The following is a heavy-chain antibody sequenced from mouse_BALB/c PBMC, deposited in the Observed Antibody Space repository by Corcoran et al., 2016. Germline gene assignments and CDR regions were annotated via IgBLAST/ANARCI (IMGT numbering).Heavy chain of an antibody. Sequence: QIQLVQSGPELKKPGETVRISCKASGYTFTTAGMQWVQKMPGKGLKWIGWINTHSGVPKYAEDFKGRFAFSLETSASTAYLQISNLKNEDMATYFCARRSTVVAYYYAMDYWGQGTSVTVSS. D-gene: IGHD1-1*01. CDR2: INTHSGVP. J-gene: IGHJ4*01. CDR3: ARRSTVVAYYYAMDY. V-gene: IGHV9-4*02. CDR1: GYTFTTAG.